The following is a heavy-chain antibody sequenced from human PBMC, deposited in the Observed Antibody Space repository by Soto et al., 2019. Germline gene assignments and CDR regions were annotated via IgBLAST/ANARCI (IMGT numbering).Heavy chain of an antibody. CDR1: GFTFSSYA. Sequence: GGSLRLSCSASGFTFSSYAMSWVRQAPGKGLEWVSGLRGSGGSTYYADSVKGRFTISRDNSKNTLYLQMNGLRAEDTAVYYCAKDRLNTIIVVGPPGAFAIWGQGTMVTVSS. J-gene: IGHJ3*02. CDR3: AKDRLNTIIVVGPPGAFAI. CDR2: LRGSGGST. V-gene: IGHV3-23*01. D-gene: IGHD3-22*01.